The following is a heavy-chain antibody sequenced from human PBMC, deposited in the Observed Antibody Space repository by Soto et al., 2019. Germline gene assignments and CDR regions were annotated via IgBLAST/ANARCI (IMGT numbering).Heavy chain of an antibody. Sequence: GASVKVSCKASGYTFTSYGISWVRQAPGQGLEWMGWISAYNGNTNYAQKLQGRVTMTTDTSTSTAYMELRSLRSDDTAVYYCARVARPYGGDYSLFQHWGQGTLVTVSS. J-gene: IGHJ1*01. V-gene: IGHV1-18*01. CDR2: ISAYNGNT. D-gene: IGHD2-21*02. CDR1: GYTFTSYG. CDR3: ARVARPYGGDYSLFQH.